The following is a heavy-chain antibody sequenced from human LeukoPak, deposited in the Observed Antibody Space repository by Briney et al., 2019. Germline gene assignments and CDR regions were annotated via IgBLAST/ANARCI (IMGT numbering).Heavy chain of an antibody. CDR3: ATGAYCDH. CDR1: GFTFSSYS. CDR2: ISSSSSYI. Sequence: GGSLRLSRAASGFTFSSYSMNWVRQAPGKGLEWVSSISSSSSYIYYADSVKGRFTISRDNAKNSLYLQMNGLRAEDTAIYFCATGAYCDHWGQGTLVTVSS. J-gene: IGHJ4*02. V-gene: IGHV3-21*04.